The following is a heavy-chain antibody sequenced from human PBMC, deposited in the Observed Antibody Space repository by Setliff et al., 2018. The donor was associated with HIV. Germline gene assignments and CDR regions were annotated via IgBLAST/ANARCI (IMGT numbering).Heavy chain of an antibody. V-gene: IGHV1-46*01. J-gene: IGHJ6*03. CDR1: GYTFTSYY. Sequence: GASVKVSCKASGYTFTSYYMHRVRQAPGRGLEWMGIINPSGGSTSYAQKFQGRVTMTRDTSTSTVYMELSSLRSEDTAVYYCASAYCGGDCYSRTRKFYYYYYMDVWGKGTTVTVSS. CDR3: ASAYCGGDCYSRTRKFYYYYYMDV. CDR2: INPSGGST. D-gene: IGHD2-21*02.